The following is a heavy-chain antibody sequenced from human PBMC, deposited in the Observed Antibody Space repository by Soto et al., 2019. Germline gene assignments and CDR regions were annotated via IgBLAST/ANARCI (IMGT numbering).Heavy chain of an antibody. D-gene: IGHD3-3*01. CDR1: GFRFSDSA. J-gene: IGHJ6*04. CDR2: IRTQTNGYAT. Sequence: GGSLRLSCAASGFRFSDSAMHWVRQASGKGLEWVGRIRTQTNGYATVYAASVQGRFTMSRDDSKNTAYLQMNSLKTEDTAVYFCTRGYYNSYDFWSARVNMEVWGKGTTVTVSS. V-gene: IGHV3-73*01. CDR3: TRGYYNSYDFWSARVNMEV.